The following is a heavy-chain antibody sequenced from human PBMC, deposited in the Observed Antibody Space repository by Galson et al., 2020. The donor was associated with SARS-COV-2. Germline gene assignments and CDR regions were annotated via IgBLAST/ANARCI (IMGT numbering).Heavy chain of an antibody. CDR1: GGSISSSSYY. Sequence: SETLSLTCTVSGGSISSSSYYWGWIRQPPGKGLEWIGSIYYSGSTYYNPSLKSRVTISVDTSKNQFSLKLSSVTAADTAVYYCARPARRAVAGVRAGGGWFDPWGQGTLVTVSS. CDR3: ARPARRAVAGVRAGGGWFDP. CDR2: IYYSGST. V-gene: IGHV4-39*01. J-gene: IGHJ5*02. D-gene: IGHD6-19*01.